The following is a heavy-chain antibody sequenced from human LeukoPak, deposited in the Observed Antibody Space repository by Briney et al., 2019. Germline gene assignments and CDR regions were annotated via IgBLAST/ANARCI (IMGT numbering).Heavy chain of an antibody. D-gene: IGHD3-22*01. J-gene: IGHJ3*02. CDR1: GGSISSGGYS. V-gene: IGHV4-30-2*01. Sequence: SQTLSLTCAVSGGSISSGGYSWSWIRQPPGKGLAWIGYIYHSGSTYYNPSLKSRVTISVDRSKNQFSLKLSSVTAADTAVYYCARSNYYDSSGGDAFDIWGQGTMVTVSS. CDR2: IYHSGST. CDR3: ARSNYYDSSGGDAFDI.